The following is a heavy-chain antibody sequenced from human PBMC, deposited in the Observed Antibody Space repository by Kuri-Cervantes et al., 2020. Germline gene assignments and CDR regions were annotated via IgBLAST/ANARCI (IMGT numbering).Heavy chain of an antibody. V-gene: IGHV3-30-3*01. D-gene: IGHD3-9*01. J-gene: IGHJ5*02. Sequence: GESLKISCAASGFTFSSYAMHWVRQAPGKGLEWVAVISYDGSNKYYADSVKGRFTISRDNSKNTLYLQMNSLRAEDTAVYYCARGSGQRYFDLDLWGQGTLVTVSS. CDR3: ARGSGQRYFDLDL. CDR1: GFTFSSYA. CDR2: ISYDGSNK.